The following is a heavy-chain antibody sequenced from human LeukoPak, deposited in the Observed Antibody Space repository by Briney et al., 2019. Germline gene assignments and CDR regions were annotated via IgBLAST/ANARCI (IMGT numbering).Heavy chain of an antibody. D-gene: IGHD3-10*01. CDR1: GGSISSSSYY. Sequence: SETLSLTCTVSGGSISSSSYYWGWIRQPPGKGLEWIVSIYYSGSTYYNPSLKSRVTISVDTSKNQFSLKLSSVTAADTAVYYCARHEVRGARSFDYWGQGTLVTVSS. CDR3: ARHEVRGARSFDY. V-gene: IGHV4-39*01. J-gene: IGHJ4*02. CDR2: IYYSGST.